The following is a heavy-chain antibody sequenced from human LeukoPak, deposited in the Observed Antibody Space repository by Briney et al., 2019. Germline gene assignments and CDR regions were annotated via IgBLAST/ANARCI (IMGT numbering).Heavy chain of an antibody. CDR2: ISSSGDIK. CDR1: GLTFSIFE. CDR3: ARGGSTGYDYNAFDM. J-gene: IGHJ3*02. V-gene: IGHV3-48*03. D-gene: IGHD3-22*01. Sequence: PGGSLRRSCEASGLTFSIFEMNWVRLAPGKGLEWVSFISSSGDIKLYADSVKGRFTISRDNARNSVYLHMNSLRAEDTAVYFCARGGSTGYDYNAFDMWGQGTMVAVSS.